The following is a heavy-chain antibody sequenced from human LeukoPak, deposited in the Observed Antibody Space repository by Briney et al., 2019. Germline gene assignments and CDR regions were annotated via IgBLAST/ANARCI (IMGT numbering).Heavy chain of an antibody. Sequence: SVKVSCKASGGTFNNYIITWVRQAPGQGLEWMGGIIPIFGTANYAQKFQGRVTITADKSTSTAYMELSSLRSEDTAIYYCARADRKDQVGVMTYWGQGTLVTVSS. CDR1: GGTFNNYI. CDR3: ARADRKDQVGVMTY. J-gene: IGHJ4*02. CDR2: IIPIFGTA. D-gene: IGHD3-16*01. V-gene: IGHV1-69*06.